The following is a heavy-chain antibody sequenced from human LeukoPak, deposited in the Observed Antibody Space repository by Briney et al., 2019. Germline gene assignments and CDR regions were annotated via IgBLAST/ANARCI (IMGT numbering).Heavy chain of an antibody. Sequence: GGSLRLSCTASGFTFSITYMAWVRQAPGKGLEWVSSISTSSIYIYYADSLKGRFTISRDNAKNSLYLQMNSLRAEDTAVYYCARVRLQPRTLLDDAFDIWGQGTMVTVSS. J-gene: IGHJ3*02. CDR2: ISTSSIYI. V-gene: IGHV3-21*01. D-gene: IGHD1-14*01. CDR3: ARVRLQPRTLLDDAFDI. CDR1: GFTFSITY.